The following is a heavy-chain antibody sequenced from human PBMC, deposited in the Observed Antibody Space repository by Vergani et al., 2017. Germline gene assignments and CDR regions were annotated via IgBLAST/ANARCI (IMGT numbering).Heavy chain of an antibody. Sequence: QLQLHKSGPGLVKPSETLSLTCTLSGGSISSSSHFWGWLRQTPGKGLEWIGSIYYTGSAYYTPSLKSRVSISVDASKNQFSLKLSSVTAADSAVYYCARHDSDHYDASYYGLDVWGQGTTVTVSS. CDR3: ARHDSDHYDASYYGLDV. CDR2: IYYTGSA. D-gene: IGHD3-16*01. J-gene: IGHJ6*02. CDR1: GGSISSSSHF. V-gene: IGHV4-39*01.